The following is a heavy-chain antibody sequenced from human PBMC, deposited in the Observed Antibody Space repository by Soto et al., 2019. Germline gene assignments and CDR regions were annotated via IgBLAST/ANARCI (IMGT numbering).Heavy chain of an antibody. Sequence: EVQLLESGGGLVQPGGSLRLSCAASGFTFSSYAMSWVRQAPGKGLEWVSAVSGSGGSTYYADSVKGRFIISRDNSKDSLYLQMNRLRAEDTAVYYCAKEQGYSSGWDEFDYWGQGALVTVSS. V-gene: IGHV3-23*01. CDR1: GFTFSSYA. D-gene: IGHD6-19*01. CDR3: AKEQGYSSGWDEFDY. CDR2: VSGSGGST. J-gene: IGHJ4*02.